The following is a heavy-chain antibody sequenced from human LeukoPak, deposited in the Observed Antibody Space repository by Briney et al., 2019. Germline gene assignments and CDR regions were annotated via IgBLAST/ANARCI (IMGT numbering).Heavy chain of an antibody. CDR2: IYASGST. CDR1: GGSINSYY. D-gene: IGHD2-15*01. V-gene: IGHV4-4*07. J-gene: IGHJ6*03. CDR3: ARESLGYCSGGSCQGGHYYYYYMDV. Sequence: SETLSLTCTVSGGSINSYYWSWLRQPAERGLEWIGRIYASGSTTYNPSLRSRVAISMDTSKNQFSLKLNSVTAADTAVYYCARESLGYCSGGSCQGGHYYYYYMDVWGKGTTVTISS.